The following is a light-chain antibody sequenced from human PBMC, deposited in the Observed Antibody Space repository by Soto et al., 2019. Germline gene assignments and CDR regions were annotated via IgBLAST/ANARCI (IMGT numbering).Light chain of an antibody. CDR1: HGLVHSSGNTY. J-gene: IGKJ1*01. CDR2: KVS. CDR3: LQSTHFPCT. Sequence: VLTQTALSSPVTLGQSASISCRSSHGLVHSSGNTYLSWLHQRPGQPPRLLFFKVSERFAGAPDRFSASGAGTNFTLTISSVEAGDVGVYYCLQSTHFPCTFGQGTKVE. V-gene: IGKV2-24*01.